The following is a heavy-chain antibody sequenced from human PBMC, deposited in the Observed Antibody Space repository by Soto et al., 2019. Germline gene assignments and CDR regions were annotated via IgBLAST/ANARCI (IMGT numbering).Heavy chain of an antibody. J-gene: IGHJ3*02. V-gene: IGHV3-48*02. CDR1: GFTFSSYS. CDR2: ISSSSTI. Sequence: GGSLRLSCAASGFTFSSYSMNWVRQAPGKGLEWVSYISSSSTIYYADSVKGRFTISRDNAKNSLYLQMNSLRDEDTAVYYCARDGAGIMITFGGVGSDAFDIWGQGTMVTVSS. D-gene: IGHD3-16*01. CDR3: ARDGAGIMITFGGVGSDAFDI.